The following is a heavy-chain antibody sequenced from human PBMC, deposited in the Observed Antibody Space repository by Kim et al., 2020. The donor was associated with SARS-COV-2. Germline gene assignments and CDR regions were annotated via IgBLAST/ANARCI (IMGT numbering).Heavy chain of an antibody. J-gene: IGHJ6*02. V-gene: IGHV1-46*01. CDR3: ARHTTEDSMDV. D-gene: IGHD1-1*01. CDR2: T. Sequence: TSYEQKFQGRVTRTRDTSTRTGYMELSSLRAEDTAVYYCARHTTEDSMDVWGQGTTVTVSS.